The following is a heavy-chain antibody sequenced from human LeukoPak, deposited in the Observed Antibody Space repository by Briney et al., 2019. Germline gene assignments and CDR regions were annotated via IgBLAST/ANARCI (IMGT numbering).Heavy chain of an antibody. CDR1: GGSISSGDYY. J-gene: IGHJ4*02. CDR2: IYYSGST. V-gene: IGHV4-30-4*01. D-gene: IGHD1-26*01. CDR3: ARQRIVGATDGFDY. Sequence: SETLSLTCTVSGGSISSGDYYWSWIRQPPGKGLEWIGYIYYSGSTYYNPSLKSRVTISVDTSRNQFSLKLSSVTAADTAVYYCARQRIVGATDGFDYWGQGTLVTVSS.